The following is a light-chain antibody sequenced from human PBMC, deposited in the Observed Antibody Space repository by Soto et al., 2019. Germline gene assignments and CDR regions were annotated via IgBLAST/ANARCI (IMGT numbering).Light chain of an antibody. CDR3: QQYGSSRT. CDR2: GAS. CDR1: QSVSSSY. V-gene: IGKV3-20*01. Sequence: EIVLTQSPGTLSLSPGERATLSCRASQSVSSSYLAWYQQKPGQAPRLLIYGASSRATGIPDRFSGSGSGKDFTLTISRLEPEYFAVYYCQQYGSSRTFGQGTKLEIK. J-gene: IGKJ2*02.